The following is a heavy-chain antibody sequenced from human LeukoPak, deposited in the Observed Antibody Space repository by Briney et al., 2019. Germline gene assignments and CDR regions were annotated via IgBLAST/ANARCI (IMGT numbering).Heavy chain of an antibody. CDR3: ARWYSSGWAFDY. J-gene: IGHJ4*02. CDR2: IHSSGST. Sequence: SETLSLTSTVSGGTISSYYWDWIRQPPGKGLEWIGYIHSSGSTKYNPSLKSRVTISVDTSKNQFSLKLSSVTAADRAVYYCARWYSSGWAFDYWGQGTLVTVSS. D-gene: IGHD6-19*01. V-gene: IGHV4-59*08. CDR1: GGTISSYY.